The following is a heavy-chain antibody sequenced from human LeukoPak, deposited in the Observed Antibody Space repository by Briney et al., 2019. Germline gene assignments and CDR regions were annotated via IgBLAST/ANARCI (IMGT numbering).Heavy chain of an antibody. CDR2: ISGNSGAI. CDR1: GFTFSDYG. CDR3: ARTTYYDLPTPDY. V-gene: IGHV3-21*01. Sequence: PGGSLRLSCAASGFTFSDYGMIWVRQAPGKGLAWVSSISGNSGAIHYAESVKGRFTISRDNAKNSLYLQMNGLRAEDTAIYYCARTTYYDLPTPDYWGQGTLVTVSS. D-gene: IGHD3-3*01. J-gene: IGHJ4*02.